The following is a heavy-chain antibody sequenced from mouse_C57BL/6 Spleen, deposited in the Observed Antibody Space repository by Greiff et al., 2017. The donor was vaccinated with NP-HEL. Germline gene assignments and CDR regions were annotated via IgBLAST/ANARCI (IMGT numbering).Heavy chain of an antibody. CDR1: GYTFTDYY. D-gene: IGHD1-1*01. Sequence: EVQLQQSGPELVKPGASVKISCKASGYTFTDYYMNWVKQSHGKSLEWIGDINPNNGGTSYNQKFKGKATLTVDKSSSTAYMELRSLTSEDSAVYYCARSYYYGPFDYWGQGTTLTVSS. V-gene: IGHV1-26*01. CDR2: INPNNGGT. CDR3: ARSYYYGPFDY. J-gene: IGHJ2*01.